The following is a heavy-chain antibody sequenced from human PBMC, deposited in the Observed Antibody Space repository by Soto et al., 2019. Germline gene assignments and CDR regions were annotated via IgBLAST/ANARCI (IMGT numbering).Heavy chain of an antibody. CDR3: FVDSYYYYGMDA. V-gene: IGHV5-10-1*01. CDR2: IDPSDSYT. CDR1: GYSFTSYW. J-gene: IGHJ6*02. Sequence: PGESLKISCKGSGYSFTSYWISWVRQMPGKGLEWMGRIDPSDSYTNYSPSFQGHVTISADKSISTAYLQWSSLKASDTAMYYCFVDSYYYYGMDAWGQGTTVTVSS. D-gene: IGHD5-12*01.